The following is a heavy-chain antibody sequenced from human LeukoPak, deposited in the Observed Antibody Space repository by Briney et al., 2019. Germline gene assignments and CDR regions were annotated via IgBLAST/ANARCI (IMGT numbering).Heavy chain of an antibody. CDR1: GGSISSYY. Sequence: PSETLSLTCTVSGGSISSYYWSWIRQPPGKELEWIGYIYYSGSTNYNPSLKSRVTISVDTSKNQFSLKLSSVTAADTAVYYCARGGIAAAQDAFDIWGQGTMVTVSS. V-gene: IGHV4-59*01. CDR2: IYYSGST. J-gene: IGHJ3*02. D-gene: IGHD6-13*01. CDR3: ARGGIAAAQDAFDI.